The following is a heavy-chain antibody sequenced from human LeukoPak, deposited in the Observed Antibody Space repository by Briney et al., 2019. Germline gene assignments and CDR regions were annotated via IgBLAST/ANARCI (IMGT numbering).Heavy chain of an antibody. CDR3: AKVYSSGWYGLYFDY. CDR2: ISSSGSTI. J-gene: IGHJ4*02. Sequence: GGSLRLSCAASGFTFSSYEMNWVRQAPGKGLEWVSYISSSGSTIYYADSVKGRFTISRDNSKNTLYLQMNSLRAEDTAVYYCAKVYSSGWYGLYFDYWGQGTLVTVSS. V-gene: IGHV3-48*03. D-gene: IGHD6-19*01. CDR1: GFTFSSYE.